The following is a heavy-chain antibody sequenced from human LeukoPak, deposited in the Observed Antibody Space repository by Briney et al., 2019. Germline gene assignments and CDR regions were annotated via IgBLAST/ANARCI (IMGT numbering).Heavy chain of an antibody. J-gene: IGHJ4*02. CDR2: ISDGGGRT. D-gene: IGHD6-13*01. V-gene: IGHV3-23*01. Sequence: GGSLRLSCGASGFTFRTYAMSWVRQAPGKGLEGVSGISDGGGRTFYAESVKGRFTVSRDNSKNTLYLRMSSLRAEDTAIYYCTKNQILDDTGSWYAYWGQGTLVTVSS. CDR1: GFTFRTYA. CDR3: TKNQILDDTGSWYAY.